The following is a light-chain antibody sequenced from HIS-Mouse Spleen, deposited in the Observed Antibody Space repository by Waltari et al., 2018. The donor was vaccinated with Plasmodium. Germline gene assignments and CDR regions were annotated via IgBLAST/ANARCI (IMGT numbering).Light chain of an antibody. Sequence: DIQMTQSPSTLSASVGDRVTIPCRASQSISSWLAWYQQKPGKAPKLLIYKAFSLESGDPSRFSDRGSGTEFTLTNSGLQPDDFATYYCQQYNSYSWTFGQGTKVEIK. J-gene: IGKJ1*01. CDR1: QSISSW. CDR3: QQYNSYSWT. CDR2: KAF. V-gene: IGKV1-5*03.